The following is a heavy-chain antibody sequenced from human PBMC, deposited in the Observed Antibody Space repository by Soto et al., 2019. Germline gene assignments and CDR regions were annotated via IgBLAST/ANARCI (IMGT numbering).Heavy chain of an antibody. CDR2: IYYSGST. Sequence: QVQLQESGPGLVKPSETLSLTCTVSGGSISSYYWSWIRQPPGKGLEWIGYIYYSGSTNYNPSLKSRVTISVDTSKNQVSLKLSSVTAADTAVYYCARERNEVTGFFDYWGQGTLVTVSS. D-gene: IGHD2-21*02. CDR3: ARERNEVTGFFDY. V-gene: IGHV4-59*01. CDR1: GGSISSYY. J-gene: IGHJ4*02.